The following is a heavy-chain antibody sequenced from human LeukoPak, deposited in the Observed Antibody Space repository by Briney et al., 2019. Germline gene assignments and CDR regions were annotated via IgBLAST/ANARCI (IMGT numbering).Heavy chain of an antibody. CDR3: AKVRDNTFDY. CDR1: GFTFSTYS. Sequence: GGSLRLSCAASGFTFSTYSMNWVRQAPGKGLEWVSYIGSSGTTIYYADSVKGRFTISRDNARNSLYLQMNSLRAEDTAVYYCAKVRDNTFDYWGQGTLVTVSS. CDR2: IGSSGTTI. V-gene: IGHV3-48*04. D-gene: IGHD5-24*01. J-gene: IGHJ4*02.